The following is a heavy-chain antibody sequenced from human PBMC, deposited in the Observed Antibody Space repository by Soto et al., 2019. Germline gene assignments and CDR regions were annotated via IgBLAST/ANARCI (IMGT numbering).Heavy chain of an antibody. CDR2: IYHSGST. D-gene: IGHD6-6*01. CDR1: GYSISSGYY. CDR3: ARDNGDGYSSSNCDY. J-gene: IGHJ4*02. V-gene: IGHV4-38-2*02. Sequence: SETLSLTCAVSGYSISSGYYWGWIRQPPGKGLEWIGSIYHSGSTYYNPSLKSRVTISVDTSKNQFSLKLSSVTAADTAVYYCARDNGDGYSSSNCDYWGQGTLVTVSS.